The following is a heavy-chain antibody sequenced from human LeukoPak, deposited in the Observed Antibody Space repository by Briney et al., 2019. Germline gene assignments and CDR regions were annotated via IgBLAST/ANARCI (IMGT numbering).Heavy chain of an antibody. D-gene: IGHD1-7*01. CDR2: IVVGSGNT. Sequence: GTSVKVSCKASGFTFTSSAMQWVRQARGQRLEWIGWIVVGSGNTNYAQKFQERVTITRDMSTSTAYMELSSLRSEDTAVYYCAAVRITGTIFDYYYMDVWGKGTTVTVSS. J-gene: IGHJ6*03. V-gene: IGHV1-58*02. CDR3: AAVRITGTIFDYYYMDV. CDR1: GFTFTSSA.